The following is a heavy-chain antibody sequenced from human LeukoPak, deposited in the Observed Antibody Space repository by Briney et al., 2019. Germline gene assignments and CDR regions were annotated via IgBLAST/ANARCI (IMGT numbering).Heavy chain of an antibody. CDR3: ARAPRGDYFHYYYYGMDV. CDR1: GGSISSSSYY. J-gene: IGHJ6*02. D-gene: IGHD4-17*01. CDR2: IYYSGST. Sequence: KSSETLSLTCTVSGGSISSSSYYWGWIRQPPGKGLEWIGSIYYSGSTYYNPSLKSRVTISVDTSKNQFSLKLSSVTAADTAVYYCARAPRGDYFHYYYYGMDVWGQGTTVTVSS. V-gene: IGHV4-39*01.